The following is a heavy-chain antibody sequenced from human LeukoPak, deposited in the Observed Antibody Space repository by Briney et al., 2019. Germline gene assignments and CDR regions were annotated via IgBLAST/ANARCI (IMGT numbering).Heavy chain of an antibody. D-gene: IGHD5-18*01. V-gene: IGHV3-23*01. Sequence: QPGGSLRLSCAASGFTFSSYAMSWVRQAPGKGLEWVSAISGSGGSTYYADSVKGRFTISRDNAKNSLYLQMNSLRAEDTAVYYCARPVKRGYSYGYGYWGQGTLVTVSS. CDR2: ISGSGGST. J-gene: IGHJ4*02. CDR1: GFTFSSYA. CDR3: ARPVKRGYSYGYGY.